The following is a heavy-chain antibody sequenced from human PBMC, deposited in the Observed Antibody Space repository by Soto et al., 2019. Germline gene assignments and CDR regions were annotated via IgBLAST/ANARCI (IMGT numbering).Heavy chain of an antibody. CDR1: GFSFSSYG. J-gene: IGHJ6*02. V-gene: IGHV3-30*18. D-gene: IGHD4-17*01. Sequence: QVQLVESGGGVVQPGRSLRLSCAASGFSFSSYGMHWVRQAPGKGLEWVAVISYDGSNKYYADSVKGRFTISRDNSKNTLYLQMNSLRAEDTAVYYCAKDTEVTTDGGGYYYYGMDVWGQGTTVTVSS. CDR3: AKDTEVTTDGGGYYYYGMDV. CDR2: ISYDGSNK.